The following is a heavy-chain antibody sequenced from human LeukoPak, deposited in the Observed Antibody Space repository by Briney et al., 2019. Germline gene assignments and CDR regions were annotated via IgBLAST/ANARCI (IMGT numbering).Heavy chain of an antibody. Sequence: GGSLRLSCAASGFTFSSYSMNWVRQAPGKGLEWVSSISSSSSYIYYADSVKGRFTISRDNAKNSLYLQMNSLRAEDTAVYYCARDYGSGSYFHHFDYWGQGTLVTVSS. V-gene: IGHV3-21*04. CDR2: ISSSSSYI. D-gene: IGHD3-10*01. J-gene: IGHJ4*02. CDR1: GFTFSSYS. CDR3: ARDYGSGSYFHHFDY.